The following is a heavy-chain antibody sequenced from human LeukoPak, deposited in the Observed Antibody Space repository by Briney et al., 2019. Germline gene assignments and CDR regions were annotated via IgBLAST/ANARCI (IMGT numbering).Heavy chain of an antibody. D-gene: IGHD6-13*01. CDR1: GGTFSSYA. J-gene: IGHJ4*02. Sequence: SVKVSCKASGGTFSSYAISWVRQAPGQGLEWMGGIIPIFGTANYAQKFQGRVTITTDESTSTAYMELSSLRSEDTAVYYCARVGDQAAAGLYYFDYWGQGTLVTVSS. V-gene: IGHV1-69*05. CDR2: IIPIFGTA. CDR3: ARVGDQAAAGLYYFDY.